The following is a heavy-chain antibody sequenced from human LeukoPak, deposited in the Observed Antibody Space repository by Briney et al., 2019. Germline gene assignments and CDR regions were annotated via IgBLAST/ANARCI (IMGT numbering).Heavy chain of an antibody. CDR1: GYTFTGYY. CDR3: ASLGLYRAKHDAFDI. CDR2: INPNSGGT. Sequence: GASVKVSCKASGYTFTGYYMHWVRQAPGQGLEWMGWINPNSGGTNYAQKFQGRVTMTRDTSISTAYMELSRLRSDDTAVYYCASLGLYRAKHDAFDIWGQGTMVTVSS. V-gene: IGHV1-2*02. D-gene: IGHD2-8*01. J-gene: IGHJ3*02.